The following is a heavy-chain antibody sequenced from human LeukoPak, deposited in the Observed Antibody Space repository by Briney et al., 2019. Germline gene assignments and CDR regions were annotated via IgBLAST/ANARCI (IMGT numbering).Heavy chain of an antibody. CDR3: AKGNRPVIAAAALFDY. CDR2: ISGSGTST. D-gene: IGHD6-13*01. J-gene: IGHJ4*02. V-gene: IGHV3-23*01. CDR1: GFTFSSYA. Sequence: GGSLRLSCATSGFTFSSYAMSWVRQAPGKGLEWVSVISGSGTSTDYADSVKGRFTISRDNSKNTLYLQMKSLRAEDTAVYYCAKGNRPVIAAAALFDYWGQGTLVTVSS.